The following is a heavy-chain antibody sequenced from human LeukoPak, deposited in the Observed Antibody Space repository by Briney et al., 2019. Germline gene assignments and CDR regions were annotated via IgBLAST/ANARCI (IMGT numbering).Heavy chain of an antibody. V-gene: IGHV3-66*01. CDR1: VFTVSSNF. D-gene: IGHD3-22*01. J-gene: IGHJ4*02. CDR3: ARGSFYDSSVDY. CDR2: IYSDGST. Sequence: GGSLRLSCTASVFTVSSNFMNWVRQAPGKGLEWVSVIYSDGSTYFADSVKGRFIISRDTSVNTLYLQMNSLRVEDTAVYYCARGSFYDSSVDYWGQGTLVTVSS.